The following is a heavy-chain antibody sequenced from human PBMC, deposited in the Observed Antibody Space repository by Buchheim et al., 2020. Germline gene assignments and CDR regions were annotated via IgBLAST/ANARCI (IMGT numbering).Heavy chain of an antibody. Sequence: QVQLVESGGGVVQPGRSLRLSCAASGFTFSSYGMHWVRQAPGKGLEWVAVISYDGSNKYYADSVKGRFTISRANSKNKLYLQMNSLRSEDTAVYYCAKDSLAVVVVPAAFSWYYYYMDVWGKGTT. V-gene: IGHV3-30*18. D-gene: IGHD2-2*01. CDR1: GFTFSSYG. J-gene: IGHJ6*03. CDR3: AKDSLAVVVVPAAFSWYYYYMDV. CDR2: ISYDGSNK.